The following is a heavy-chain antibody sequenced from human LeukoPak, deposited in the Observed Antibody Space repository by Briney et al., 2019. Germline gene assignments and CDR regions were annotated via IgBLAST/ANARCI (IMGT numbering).Heavy chain of an antibody. V-gene: IGHV3-48*04. D-gene: IGHD2-2*01. CDR3: AREFEVPAAAPDYYHYYYIDV. CDR2: ISSSSGTN. CDR1: GFTFSVYS. J-gene: IGHJ6*03. Sequence: PGGSLRLSCAASGFTFSVYSMNWVRQAPGKGLEWVSYISSSSGTNYYADSVKGRVTISRDNVENSLHLQMNSLRVEDTAVYYCAREFEVPAAAPDYYHYYYIDVWGKGTTVTVSS.